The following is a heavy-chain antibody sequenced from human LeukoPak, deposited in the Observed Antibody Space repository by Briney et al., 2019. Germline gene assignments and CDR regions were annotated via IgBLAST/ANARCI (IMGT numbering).Heavy chain of an antibody. V-gene: IGHV1-8*01. CDR1: GYTFTSYD. Sequence: GASVKVFCKASGYTFTSYDIIWVRQATGQGLEWMGWMNPNSGNTGYAQKFQGRVTMTRNTSISTAYMELSSLRSEDTAVYYCARGGIAAAGTDYYYYMDVWGKGTTVTVFS. CDR2: MNPNSGNT. CDR3: ARGGIAAAGTDYYYYMDV. D-gene: IGHD6-13*01. J-gene: IGHJ6*03.